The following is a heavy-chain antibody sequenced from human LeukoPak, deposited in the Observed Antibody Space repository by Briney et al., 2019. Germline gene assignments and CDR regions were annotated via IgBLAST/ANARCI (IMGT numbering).Heavy chain of an antibody. Sequence: SETLSLTCTVSNGSISSYHWSWVRQPPGKGLEWIGYILTSGTTNYNPSLKSRLTISVDTSKNRFTLKLSSVTAADTAVYYCARLRVSGSYLYHFDYWGQGTLVTVSS. CDR3: ARLRVSGSYLYHFDY. D-gene: IGHD3-10*01. V-gene: IGHV4-4*09. CDR1: NGSISSYH. J-gene: IGHJ4*02. CDR2: ILTSGTT.